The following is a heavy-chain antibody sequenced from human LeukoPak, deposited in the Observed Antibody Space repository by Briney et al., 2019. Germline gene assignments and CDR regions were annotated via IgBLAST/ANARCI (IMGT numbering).Heavy chain of an antibody. D-gene: IGHD6-19*01. Sequence: SETLSLTCAVSGGSITSSNWWTWVRQPPGKGLEWIGEIYYSGSTNYNPSLKSRVTISMDKSKNQFSLELTSVTAADTAMYYCARGVDDIAVAGHFDYWGQGTLVTVSS. CDR2: IYYSGST. J-gene: IGHJ4*02. CDR3: ARGVDDIAVAGHFDY. CDR1: GGSITSSNW. V-gene: IGHV4-4*02.